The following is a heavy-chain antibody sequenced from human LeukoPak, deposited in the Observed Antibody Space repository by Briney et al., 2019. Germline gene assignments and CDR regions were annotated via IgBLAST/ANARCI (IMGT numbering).Heavy chain of an antibody. D-gene: IGHD2-21*02. V-gene: IGHV3-7*03. CDR2: IKQDGSEK. Sequence: QPGGSLRLSCAASGFPFSDYWMNWVRQAPGKGLEWVANIKQDGSEKFYVDSVKGRFTISRDNAKNSLFLQMNSLRAEDTALYYCAKDMGTVTDSQEPYYFDYWGQGTLVTVSS. CDR3: AKDMGTVTDSQEPYYFDY. J-gene: IGHJ4*02. CDR1: GFPFSDYW.